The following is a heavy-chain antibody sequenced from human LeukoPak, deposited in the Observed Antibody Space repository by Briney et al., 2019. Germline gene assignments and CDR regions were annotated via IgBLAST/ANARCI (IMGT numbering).Heavy chain of an antibody. CDR2: IYSGGST. J-gene: IGHJ4*02. Sequence: GGSLRLSCAASEFSVGSNYMTWVRQAPGKGLEWVSLIYSGGSTYYADSVKGRFTISRDNSKNTLYLQMNSLRAEDTAVYYCARDWAIAVAGTGYFDYWGQGTLVTVSS. CDR3: ARDWAIAVAGTGYFDY. CDR1: EFSVGSNY. D-gene: IGHD6-19*01. V-gene: IGHV3-66*01.